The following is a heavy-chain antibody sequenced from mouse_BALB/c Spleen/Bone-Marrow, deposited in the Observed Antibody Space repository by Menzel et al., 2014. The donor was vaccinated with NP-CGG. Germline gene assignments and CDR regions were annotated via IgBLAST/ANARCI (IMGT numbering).Heavy chain of an antibody. CDR1: GYTFTSYT. V-gene: IGHV1-4*02. Sequence: VQLQQSAAELARPGASVKMSCKASGYTFTSYTMHWVKQRPGQGLEWIGYINPSSGYTEYNQKFKDKTTFAADQSSSTAYMQLSSLTSEEAAVYYCANYYGSSYGYFDVWGAGTTVTVS. CDR2: INPSSGYT. CDR3: ANYYGSSYGYFDV. J-gene: IGHJ1*01. D-gene: IGHD1-1*01.